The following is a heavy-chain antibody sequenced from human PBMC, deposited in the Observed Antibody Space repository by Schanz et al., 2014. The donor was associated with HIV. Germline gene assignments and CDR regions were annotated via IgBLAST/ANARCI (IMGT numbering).Heavy chain of an antibody. V-gene: IGHV3-33*08. CDR2: IYYDGTNK. CDR3: ARGFQGFDY. Sequence: VQLLESGGGLVQPGGSLRLTCAASGFTFDSYGIHWVRQAPGKGLEWVALIYYDGTNKYYTDSVKGRFTISRDNSKNTLYLQMNSLRAEDTSVYYCARGFQGFDYWGQGTLVTVPS. D-gene: IGHD3-10*01. J-gene: IGHJ4*02. CDR1: GFTFDSYG.